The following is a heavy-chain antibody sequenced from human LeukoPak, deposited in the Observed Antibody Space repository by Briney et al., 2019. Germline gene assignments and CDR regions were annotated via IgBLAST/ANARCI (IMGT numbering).Heavy chain of an antibody. Sequence: SQTLSLTCTVSGGSISSGNYYWSWIRQPPGMGLEWIGYIYYSGSTYYNPSLKSRVTISVDTSKNQFSLKLSSVTAADTAVYYCARGGSGAMDYYYDSSGYHFDYWGQGTLVTVSS. J-gene: IGHJ4*02. CDR2: IYYSGST. CDR1: GGSISSGNYY. D-gene: IGHD3-22*01. CDR3: ARGGSGAMDYYYDSSGYHFDY. V-gene: IGHV4-30-4*01.